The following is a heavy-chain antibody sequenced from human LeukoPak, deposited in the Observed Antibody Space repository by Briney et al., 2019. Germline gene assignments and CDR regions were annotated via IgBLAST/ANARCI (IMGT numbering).Heavy chain of an antibody. Sequence: ASVKVSCKVSGYTLTELSMHWVRQAPGKGLEWMGGFDPEDGETIYAQKFQGRVTMTEDTSTDTAYMELSSLRSDDTAVYHCARALPHVRSGYYYYYMDVWGKGTTVTISS. J-gene: IGHJ6*03. CDR2: FDPEDGET. CDR1: GYTLTELS. CDR3: ARALPHVRSGYYYYYMDV. V-gene: IGHV1-24*01. D-gene: IGHD6-25*01.